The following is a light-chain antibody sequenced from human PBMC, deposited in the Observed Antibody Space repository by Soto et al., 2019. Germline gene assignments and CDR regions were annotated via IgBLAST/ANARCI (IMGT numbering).Light chain of an antibody. CDR1: QTIRAY. CDR2: AAS. Sequence: DIHMTQFPSSLPASVGDRVTITCRASQTIRAYLNWFQQKPGKAPELLIYAASSLQSGVPPRFSGSVSGAEFTLTINSLQPEDTATYYCQETYSVPQTYGQGTKVEIK. V-gene: IGKV1-39*01. J-gene: IGKJ1*01. CDR3: QETYSVPQT.